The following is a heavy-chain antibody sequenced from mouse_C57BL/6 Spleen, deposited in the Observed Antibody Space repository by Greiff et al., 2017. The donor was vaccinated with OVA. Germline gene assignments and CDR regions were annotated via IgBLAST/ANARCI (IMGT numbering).Heavy chain of an antibody. J-gene: IGHJ1*03. CDR3: ARHEGGLRREGYWYFDV. V-gene: IGHV1-62-2*01. CDR1: GYTFTEYT. Sequence: QVQLKESGAELVKPGASVKLSCKASGYTFTEYTIHWVKQRSGQGLEWIGWFYPGSGSIKYNEKFKDKATLTADKSSSTVYMELSRLTSEDSAVYFCARHEGGLRREGYWYFDVWGTGTTVTVSS. CDR2: FYPGSGSI. D-gene: IGHD2-2*01.